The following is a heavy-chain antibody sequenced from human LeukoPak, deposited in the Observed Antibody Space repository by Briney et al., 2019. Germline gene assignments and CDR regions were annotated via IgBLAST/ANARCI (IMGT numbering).Heavy chain of an antibody. Sequence: ASVKVSCKASGYTFTTYDLNWVRQATGQGFEWMGWMNPNSGNAGYAQKFQGRVTMTRNTSISTAYMELSDLTSEDTAVYYCARRIRGAPTDYWGQGTLVTVSS. D-gene: IGHD3-10*01. J-gene: IGHJ4*02. CDR3: ARRIRGAPTDY. CDR1: GYTFTTYD. CDR2: MNPNSGNA. V-gene: IGHV1-8*01.